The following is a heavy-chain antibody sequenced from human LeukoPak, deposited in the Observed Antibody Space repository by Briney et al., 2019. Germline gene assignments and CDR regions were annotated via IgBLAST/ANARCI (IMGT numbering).Heavy chain of an antibody. Sequence: SETLSLTCTVSGGSISSSSYYWGWIRQPPGRGLEWIGSIYYSGSTYYNPSLKSRVTISVDTSKNQFSLKLSSVTAADTAVYYCASFPIVGYSSSWYFDYWGQGTLVTVSS. CDR1: GGSISSSSYY. J-gene: IGHJ4*02. D-gene: IGHD6-13*01. V-gene: IGHV4-39*07. CDR2: IYYSGST. CDR3: ASFPIVGYSSSWYFDY.